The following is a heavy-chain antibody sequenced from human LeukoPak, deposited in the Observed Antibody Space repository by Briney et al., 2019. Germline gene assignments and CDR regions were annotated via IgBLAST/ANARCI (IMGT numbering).Heavy chain of an antibody. V-gene: IGHV3-23*01. Sequence: GGSLRLTCAASGFTFSSYAMSWVRQAPGKGLEWVSAISGSGGSTYYADSVKGRFTISRDNSKNTLYLQMNSLRAEDTAVYYCAKSPAGSRGTWDYWGQGTLVTVSS. CDR1: GFTFSSYA. CDR3: AKSPAGSRGTWDY. J-gene: IGHJ4*02. D-gene: IGHD1-1*01. CDR2: ISGSGGST.